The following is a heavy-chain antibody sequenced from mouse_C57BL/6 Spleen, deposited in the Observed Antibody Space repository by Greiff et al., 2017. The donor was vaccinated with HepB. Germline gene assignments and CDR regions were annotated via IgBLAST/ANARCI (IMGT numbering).Heavy chain of an antibody. CDR2: IYPGSGNT. J-gene: IGHJ2*01. CDR3: ARDAGYYFYYFDY. D-gene: IGHD2-3*01. V-gene: IGHV1-76*01. Sequence: QVQLQQSGAELVRPGASVKLSCKASGYTFTDYYINWVKQRPGQGLEWIARIYPGSGNTYYNEKFKGKATLTAEKSSSTAYMQLSSLTSEDSAVYFCARDAGYYFYYFDYWGQGTTLTVSS. CDR1: GYTFTDYY.